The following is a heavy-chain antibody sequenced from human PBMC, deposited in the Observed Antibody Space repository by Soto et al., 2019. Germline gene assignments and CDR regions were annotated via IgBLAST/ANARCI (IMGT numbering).Heavy chain of an antibody. V-gene: IGHV3-23*01. CDR2: ISAGAAGI. D-gene: IGHD6-25*01. J-gene: IGHJ4*02. Sequence: SGGSLRLSCSASGFTFRTYAMTWVRQAPGKGLEWVSAISAGAAGIYYSDSVKGRFTISRDNSKNTLYLQMDGLRAEDTALCDCATALSDYHFYGWGQGTPVAVAS. CDR1: GFTFRTYA. CDR3: ATALSDYHFYG.